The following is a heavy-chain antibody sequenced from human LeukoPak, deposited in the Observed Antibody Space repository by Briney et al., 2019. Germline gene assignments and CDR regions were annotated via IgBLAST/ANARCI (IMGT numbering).Heavy chain of an antibody. CDR2: ISPSGSTK. CDR1: GFTFSDYY. V-gene: IGHV3-11*01. CDR3: ARDCGGDCLLDYYYSGMGV. Sequence: PGGSQRLSYAASGFTFSDYYMSWIPQAPGKGLEWGSYISPSGSTKYYAASVTGRFTISRDNPKNSLYLQINSLRAEDTAVYYCARDCGGDCLLDYYYSGMGVWGQGTTVTVSS. D-gene: IGHD2-21*02. J-gene: IGHJ6*02.